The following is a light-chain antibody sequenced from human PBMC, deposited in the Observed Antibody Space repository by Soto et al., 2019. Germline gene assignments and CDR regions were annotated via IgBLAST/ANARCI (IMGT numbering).Light chain of an antibody. CDR3: AAWDDSLNDHVV. V-gene: IGLV1-44*01. Sequence: QPVLTQPPSASGTPGQRVTISCSGSSSNIGSNTVNWYQQLPGTAPKLLIYSNNQRPSGVPDRFSGSKSGTSASLAISGLQSEDEADYYCAAWDDSLNDHVVFGGGTKLIVL. CDR1: SSNIGSNT. CDR2: SNN. J-gene: IGLJ2*01.